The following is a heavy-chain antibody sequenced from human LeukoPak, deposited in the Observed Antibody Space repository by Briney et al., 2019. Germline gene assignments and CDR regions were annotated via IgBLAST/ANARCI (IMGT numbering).Heavy chain of an antibody. J-gene: IGHJ4*02. V-gene: IGHV1-46*01. CDR3: AREGVDRVGATGYDVVVVAATQDFDY. D-gene: IGHD2-15*01. Sequence: ASVKVSCKASGYTCTSYYMHWVRQAPGQGLEWMGIINPSGGSTSYAQKFQGRVTMTRDTSTSTVYMELSRLRSEDTAVYYCAREGVDRVGATGYDVVVVAATQDFDYWGQGTLVTVSS. CDR1: GYTCTSYY. CDR2: INPSGGST.